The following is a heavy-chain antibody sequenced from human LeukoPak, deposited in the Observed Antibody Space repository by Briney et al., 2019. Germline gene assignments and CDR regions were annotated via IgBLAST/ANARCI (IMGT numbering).Heavy chain of an antibody. V-gene: IGHV4-30-4*07. Sequence: PSETLSLTCAVSGGSISSGGYSWSWIRQPPGKGLEWIGYIYYSGSTYYNPSLKSRVTISVDTSKNQFSLKLSSVTAADTAVYYCARVRTVTMVRGVIGGLIDPWGQGTLVTVSS. CDR1: GGSISSGGYS. CDR2: IYYSGST. D-gene: IGHD3-10*01. CDR3: ARVRTVTMVRGVIGGLIDP. J-gene: IGHJ5*02.